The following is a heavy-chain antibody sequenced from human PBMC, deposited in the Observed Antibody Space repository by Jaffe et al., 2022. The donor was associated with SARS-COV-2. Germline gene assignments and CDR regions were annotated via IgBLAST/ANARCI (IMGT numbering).Heavy chain of an antibody. Sequence: QVQLVESGGGVVQPGRSLRLSCAASGFTFSNYGMHWVRQAPDKGLEWAAVLSYDGSSYYYADSVKGRFTISRDNSRNTLYLQMNSLRVEDTAVYYCAKGRPSYHDTPVYYYDFDSWGPGTLVTVSS. CDR3: AKGRPSYHDTPVYYYDFDS. V-gene: IGHV3-30*18. CDR1: GFTFSNYG. D-gene: IGHD3-22*01. CDR2: LSYDGSSY. J-gene: IGHJ4*02.